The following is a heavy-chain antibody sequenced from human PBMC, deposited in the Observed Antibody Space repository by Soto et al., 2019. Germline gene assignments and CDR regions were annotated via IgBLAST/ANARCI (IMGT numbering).Heavy chain of an antibody. CDR3: AKDSVPDRQTFHFDS. V-gene: IGHV3-23*01. CDR1: GFSFSNYA. Sequence: PGGSLRLSCAASGFSFSNYAVNRVRQAPGKGLEWVSLISAGGGGTYYADSLRGRFTISRDNSKNMVYLQLNSLRAEDTAFYYCAKDSVPDRQTFHFDSWGQGTLVIVSS. D-gene: IGHD3-3*02. J-gene: IGHJ4*02. CDR2: ISAGGGGT.